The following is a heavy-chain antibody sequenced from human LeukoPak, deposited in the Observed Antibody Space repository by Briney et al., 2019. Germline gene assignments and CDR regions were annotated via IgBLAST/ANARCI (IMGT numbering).Heavy chain of an antibody. Sequence: SETLSLTCTVFGGSISSSSYYWGWIRQPPGKGLEWIGSIYYSGSTYYNPSLKSRVTISVDTSKNQFSLKLSSVTAADTAMYYCARHGLDTAMMNYYYYYMDVWGKGTTVTVSS. CDR1: GGSISSSSYY. CDR3: ARHGLDTAMMNYYYYYMDV. CDR2: IYYSGST. J-gene: IGHJ6*03. V-gene: IGHV4-39*01. D-gene: IGHD5-18*01.